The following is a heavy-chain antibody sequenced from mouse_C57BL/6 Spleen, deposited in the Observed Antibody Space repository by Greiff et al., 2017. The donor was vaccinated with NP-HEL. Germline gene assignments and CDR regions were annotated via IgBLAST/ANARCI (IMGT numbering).Heavy chain of an antibody. V-gene: IGHV14-1*01. J-gene: IGHJ3*01. CDR3: TTGYEEYDWFAY. D-gene: IGHD2-4*01. CDR1: GFNIKDYY. CDR2: IDPEDGDT. Sequence: VQLQQSGAELVRPGASVKLSCTASGFNIKDYYMHWVKQRPEQGLEWIGRIDPEDGDTEYAPKFQGKATMTADTSSNTAYLQLSSLTSEDTAVYYCTTGYEEYDWFAYWGQGTLVTVSA.